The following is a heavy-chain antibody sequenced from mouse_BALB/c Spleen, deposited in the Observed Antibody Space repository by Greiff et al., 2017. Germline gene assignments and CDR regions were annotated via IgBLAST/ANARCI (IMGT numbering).Heavy chain of an antibody. CDR3: ARGGNYPDY. J-gene: IGHJ2*01. CDR2: INPSNGRT. Sequence: VQLQQPGAELVKPGASVKLSCKASGYTFTSYWMHWVKQRPGQGLEWIGEINPSNGRTNYNEKFKSKATLTVDKSSSTAYMQLSSLTSADSAVYYCARGGNYPDYWGQGTTLTVSS. D-gene: IGHD1-1*02. CDR1: GYTFTSYW. V-gene: IGHV1S81*02.